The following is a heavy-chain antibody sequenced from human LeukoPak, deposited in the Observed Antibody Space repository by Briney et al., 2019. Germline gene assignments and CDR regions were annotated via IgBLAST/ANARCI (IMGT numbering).Heavy chain of an antibody. D-gene: IGHD5-18*01. CDR3: ARDGYSYGDRFDY. CDR2: ISSSSSYI. V-gene: IGHV3-21*01. Sequence: GGSLRPSCAASGFTFSSYSMNWVRQAPGKGLEWVSSISSSSSYIYYADSVKGRFTISRDNAKNSLYLQMNSLRAEDTAVYYCARDGYSYGDRFDYWGQGTLVTVSS. CDR1: GFTFSSYS. J-gene: IGHJ4*02.